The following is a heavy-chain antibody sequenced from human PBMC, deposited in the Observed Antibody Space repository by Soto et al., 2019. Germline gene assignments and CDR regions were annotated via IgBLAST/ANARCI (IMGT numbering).Heavy chain of an antibody. CDR1: GYSFTIYW. V-gene: IGHV5-51*01. D-gene: IGHD4-4*01. CDR3: ARVDYSKYAGYGMDV. CDR2: IYPGDSDT. Sequence: GESLKISCKGSGYSFTIYWIAWVRQMPGKGLEWMGIIYPGDSDTRYSPSFQGQVTISADKSISTAYLQWSSLKASDTAMYYCARVDYSKYAGYGMDVWGQGTTVTVSS. J-gene: IGHJ6*02.